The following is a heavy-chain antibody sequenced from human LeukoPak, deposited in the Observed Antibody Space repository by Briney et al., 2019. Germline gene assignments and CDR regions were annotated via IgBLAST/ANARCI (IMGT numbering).Heavy chain of an antibody. CDR2: ISYDGSNK. J-gene: IGHJ6*02. CDR3: AKELAAAGTYYYYGMDV. D-gene: IGHD6-13*01. Sequence: GRSLRLSCAASGFTFSSYSMHWVRQAPGKGLEWVAVISYDGSNKYYADSVKGRFTISRDNSKNTLYLQMNSLRAEDTAVYYCAKELAAAGTYYYYGMDVWGQGTTVTVSS. CDR1: GFTFSSYS. V-gene: IGHV3-30*18.